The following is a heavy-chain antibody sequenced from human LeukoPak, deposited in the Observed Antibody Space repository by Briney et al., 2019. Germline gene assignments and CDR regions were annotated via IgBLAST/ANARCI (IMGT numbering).Heavy chain of an antibody. D-gene: IGHD1-1*01. V-gene: IGHV1-46*01. CDR3: ARDLAFTGTTRGLGEAFEF. Sequence: GASVKVSCKASGYTFTSQGISWVRQAPGQGLEWMAMINPSAGSTDYAQKFQGRVTVTRDTSTSTVSMELRSLRSEDTAVYYCARDLAFTGTTRGLGEAFEFWGQGTMVTVSS. CDR1: GYTFTSQG. J-gene: IGHJ3*01. CDR2: INPSAGST.